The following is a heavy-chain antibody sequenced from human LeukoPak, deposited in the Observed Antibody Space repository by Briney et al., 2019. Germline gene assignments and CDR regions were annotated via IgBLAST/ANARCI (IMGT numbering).Heavy chain of an antibody. V-gene: IGHV3-48*03. D-gene: IGHD2-2*01. J-gene: IGHJ6*02. CDR3: ARELGECSSTSCYADYYAMDV. Sequence: PGGSLRLSCAASGFTFSSYEMNWVRQAPGKGLEWVSYISSSGSSIYCADSVKGRFTISRDNAKNSLYLQMNSLRAEDTAIYYCARELGECSSTSCYADYYAMDVWGQGTTVTVSS. CDR2: ISSSGSSI. CDR1: GFTFSSYE.